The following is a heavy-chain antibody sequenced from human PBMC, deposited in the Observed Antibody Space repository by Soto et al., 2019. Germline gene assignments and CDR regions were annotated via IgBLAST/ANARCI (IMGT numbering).Heavy chain of an antibody. CDR2: ISYDGSNK. Sequence: PGGSLRLSCAASGFTFSSYGMHWVRQAPGKGLEWVAVISYDGSNKYYADSVKGRFTISRDNSKNTLYLQMNSLRAEDTAVYYCAKDLGPAAGTMMWGQGTLVTVSS. CDR1: GFTFSSYG. V-gene: IGHV3-30*18. CDR3: AKDLGPAAGTMM. D-gene: IGHD6-13*01. J-gene: IGHJ4*02.